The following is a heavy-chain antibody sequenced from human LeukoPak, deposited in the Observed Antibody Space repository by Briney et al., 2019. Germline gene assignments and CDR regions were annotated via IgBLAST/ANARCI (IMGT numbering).Heavy chain of an antibody. D-gene: IGHD2-15*01. Sequence: PGGSLRLSCAASGFTFSDYYMSWIRQAPGKGLEWVSYISSSGSTIYYADSVKGRFTISRDNAKNSLYLQMNSLRAEDTAVYYCARDSVAVARDWFDPWGQGTLVSVSS. CDR2: ISSSGSTI. CDR1: GFTFSDYY. CDR3: ARDSVAVARDWFDP. J-gene: IGHJ5*02. V-gene: IGHV3-11*01.